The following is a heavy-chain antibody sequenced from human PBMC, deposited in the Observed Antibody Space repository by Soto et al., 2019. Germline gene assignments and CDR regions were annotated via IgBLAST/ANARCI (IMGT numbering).Heavy chain of an antibody. V-gene: IGHV3-30-3*01. CDR1: GFTFSSYA. CDR3: ARDGLSSAAIFGVVIGATYFDY. Sequence: QVQLVESGGGVVQPGRSLRLSCAASGFTFSSYAMHWVRQAPGKGLEWVAVISYDGSNKYYAESVKGRFTISRDNSKNTLYLQMNSLRAEDTAVYYCARDGLSSAAIFGVVIGATYFDYWGQGTLVTVSS. D-gene: IGHD3-3*01. J-gene: IGHJ4*02. CDR2: ISYDGSNK.